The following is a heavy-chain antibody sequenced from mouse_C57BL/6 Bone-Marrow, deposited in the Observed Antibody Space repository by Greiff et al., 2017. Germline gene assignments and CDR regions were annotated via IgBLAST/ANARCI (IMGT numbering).Heavy chain of an antibody. V-gene: IGHV1-64*01. CDR1: GYTLPSSW. Sequence: QVQLQQPGAELVKPGASVKLSCKASGYTLPSSWMHWGKQRPGQGLEWIGMIHPNSGSTNNNEKFKSKATLTVDKSSSTAYMQLSSLTSEDSAVYYCARKGYYGPGVYFDYWGQGTTLTVSS. CDR3: ARKGYYGPGVYFDY. D-gene: IGHD1-2*01. J-gene: IGHJ2*01. CDR2: IHPNSGST.